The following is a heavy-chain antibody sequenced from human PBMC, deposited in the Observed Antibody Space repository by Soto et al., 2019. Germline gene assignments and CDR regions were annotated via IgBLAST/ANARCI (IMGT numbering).Heavy chain of an antibody. J-gene: IGHJ4*02. V-gene: IGHV4-4*02. CDR2: IFHLGGA. CDR3: ARSFDY. CDR1: GGSIHSSYW. Sequence: QVQLQESGPGLVKPSGTLSLICDVSGGSIHSSYWWSWVRQPPGRRLEWIGEIFHLGGATYNPSFESLVTIAVDKAKNQFYLKLTSVTAADSAIYFCARSFDYWGPGILVTVSS.